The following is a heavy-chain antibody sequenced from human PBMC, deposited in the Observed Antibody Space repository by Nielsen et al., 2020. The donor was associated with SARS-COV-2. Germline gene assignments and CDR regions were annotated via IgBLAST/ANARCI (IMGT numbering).Heavy chain of an antibody. V-gene: IGHV3-21*01. D-gene: IGHD2-2*01. Sequence: LSLTCAASRFTFSTYSMNWVRQAPGKGLEWVSSISSSSSHMFYADSVNGRFTISRDNAKNSLFLLMNSLRAEDTAVYYCARGGCSTTSCYLGMDVWDQGTTVTVSS. CDR1: RFTFSTYS. CDR2: ISSSSSHM. CDR3: ARGGCSTTSCYLGMDV. J-gene: IGHJ6*02.